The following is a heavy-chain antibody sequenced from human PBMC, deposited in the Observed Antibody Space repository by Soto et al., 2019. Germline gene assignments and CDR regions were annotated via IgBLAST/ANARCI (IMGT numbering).Heavy chain of an antibody. D-gene: IGHD3-16*01. CDR2: PSYDGSNK. J-gene: IGHJ4*02. V-gene: IGHV3-30*19. Sequence: QVQLVESGGGVIQPGTSLRLSCVGSGFTFRSFVIHWVRQAPGKGLEWVALPSYDGSNKYYDDSVKGRFTIYRDNSRNTVDLQIDSLRLEDTALYYCARWGTTGGLDVWGQGTLVSVSS. CDR3: ARWGTTGGLDV. CDR1: GFTFRSFV.